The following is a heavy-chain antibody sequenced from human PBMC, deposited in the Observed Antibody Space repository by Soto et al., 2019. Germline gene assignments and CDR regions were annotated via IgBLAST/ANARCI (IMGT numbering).Heavy chain of an antibody. CDR1: GFTFSSYA. CDR2: VSIGGST. CDR3: ASQYSSYYYYGMDV. Sequence: PSETLSLSCAASGFTFSSYAMGWVRQGPGKGLEWVAVVSIGGSTHYADSVRGRFTISRDNSKNTLSLQMNSLTAEDTAVYYCASQYSSYYYYGMDVWGQGTLVTVSS. J-gene: IGHJ6*02. D-gene: IGHD6-6*01. V-gene: IGHV3-23*01.